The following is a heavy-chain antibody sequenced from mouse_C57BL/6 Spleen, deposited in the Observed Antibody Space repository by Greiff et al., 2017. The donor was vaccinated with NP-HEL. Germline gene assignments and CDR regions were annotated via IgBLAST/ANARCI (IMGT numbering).Heavy chain of an antibody. D-gene: IGHD3-2*02. V-gene: IGHV1-26*01. CDR3: ARSRLGYYFDY. Sequence: EVQLQQSGPELVKPGASVKISCKASGYTFTDYYMNWVKQSHGKSLEWIGDINPNNGGTSYNQKFKGKATLTVDKSSSTAYKELRSLTSEDSAVYYCARSRLGYYFDYWGQSTTLTVSS. CDR2: INPNNGGT. J-gene: IGHJ2*01. CDR1: GYTFTDYY.